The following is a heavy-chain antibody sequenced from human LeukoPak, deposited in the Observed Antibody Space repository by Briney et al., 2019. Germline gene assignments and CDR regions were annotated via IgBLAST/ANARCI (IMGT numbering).Heavy chain of an antibody. V-gene: IGHV1-2*02. CDR1: GYTFTGYY. J-gene: IGHJ4*02. D-gene: IGHD4-17*01. Sequence: ASVKVSCKASGYTFTGYYMHWVRQAPGQGLGWMGWINPNTGGTKNAQKFQGRVTMTRDMSTSTVYMELSGLRSEDTAVYYCQLVFRRRGDYGFDYWGQGTLVTVSS. CDR3: QLVFRRRGDYGFDY. CDR2: INPNTGGT.